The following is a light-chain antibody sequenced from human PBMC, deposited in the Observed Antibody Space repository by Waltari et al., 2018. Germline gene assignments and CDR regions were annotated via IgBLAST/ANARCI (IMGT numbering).Light chain of an antibody. CDR3: QQYYNLPSYT. J-gene: IGKJ2*01. Sequence: DIQMTQSPSSLSASVGDRVTITCQASQDISNYLNWYQQKPGKAPKLLIYDASNLETGVPSRFSGSGSGTDFTFTISSLQPEDIATYYCQQYYNLPSYTFGQGTKLQIK. CDR2: DAS. V-gene: IGKV1-33*01. CDR1: QDISNY.